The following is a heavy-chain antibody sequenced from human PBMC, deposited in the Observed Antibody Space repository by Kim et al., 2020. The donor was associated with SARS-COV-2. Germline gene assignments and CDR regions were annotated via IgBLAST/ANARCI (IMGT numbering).Heavy chain of an antibody. D-gene: IGHD3-10*01. Sequence: GGSLRLSCAASGFTFDDYGMSWVRQAPGKGLEWVSGINWNGGSTGYADSVKGRFTISRDNAKNSLYLQMNSLRAEDTALYYCARGGARELLWFGELLESLKRGDFYYYGMDVWGQGTTVTVSS. J-gene: IGHJ6*02. CDR3: ARGGARELLWFGELLESLKRGDFYYYGMDV. CDR1: GFTFDDYG. V-gene: IGHV3-20*04. CDR2: INWNGGST.